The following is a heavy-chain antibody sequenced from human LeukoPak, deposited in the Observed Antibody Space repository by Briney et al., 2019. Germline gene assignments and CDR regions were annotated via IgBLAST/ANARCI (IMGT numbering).Heavy chain of an antibody. CDR1: GFTFSSYW. CDR3: ARDKPGSHAFDI. J-gene: IGHJ3*02. D-gene: IGHD3-10*01. V-gene: IGHV3-74*01. CDR2: INSDGSST. Sequence: GGSLRLSCAASGFTFSSYWMHWVRQAPVKGLVWVSRINSDGSSTSYADSVKGRFTVSRDNAKSTLYLQMNSLRAEDTAVYYCARDKPGSHAFDIWGQGTMVTVSS.